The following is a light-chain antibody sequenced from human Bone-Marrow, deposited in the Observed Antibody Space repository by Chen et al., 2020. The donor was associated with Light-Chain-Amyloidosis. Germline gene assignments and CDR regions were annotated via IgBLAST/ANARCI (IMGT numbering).Light chain of an antibody. Sequence: QSALTQPASVSGSPGQSITISCTGTSGDVGTYNYVSWYQQHRGKAPKVMIYAVSNRPSGVSNRFSGSKSGNTAPLTLSGLQAEDEADYYCSSFTSSSSYVFGPGTKVTVL. J-gene: IGLJ1*01. V-gene: IGLV2-14*01. CDR1: SGDVGTYNY. CDR2: AVS. CDR3: SSFTSSSSYV.